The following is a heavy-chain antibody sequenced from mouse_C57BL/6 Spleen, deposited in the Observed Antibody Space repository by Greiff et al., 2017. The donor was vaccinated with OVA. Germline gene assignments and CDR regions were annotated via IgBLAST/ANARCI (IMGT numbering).Heavy chain of an antibody. CDR3: ARRAITTVVAYYFDY. J-gene: IGHJ2*01. CDR1: GYTFTDYY. CDR2: INPNNGGT. D-gene: IGHD1-1*01. Sequence: EVQLQQSGPELVKPGASVKISCKASGYTFTDYYMNWVKQSHGKSLEWIGDINPNNGGTSYNQKFKGKATLTVDKSSSTAYMELRSLTSEDSAVYYCARRAITTVVAYYFDYWGQGTTLTVSS. V-gene: IGHV1-26*01.